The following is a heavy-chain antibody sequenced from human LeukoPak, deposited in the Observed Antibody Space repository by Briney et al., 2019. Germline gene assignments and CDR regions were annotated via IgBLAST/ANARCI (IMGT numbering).Heavy chain of an antibody. V-gene: IGHV3-30-3*01. CDR2: ISYDGSNK. D-gene: IGHD6-13*01. Sequence: PGGSLRLSCAASGFTFSSYAMHWVRQAPGKGLEWVAVISYDGSNKYYADSVKGRFTISRDNSKNTLYLQMNSLRAEDTAVYYCARDAYSSSWYLGVDYWGQGTLVTVSS. CDR3: ARDAYSSSWYLGVDY. CDR1: GFTFSSYA. J-gene: IGHJ4*02.